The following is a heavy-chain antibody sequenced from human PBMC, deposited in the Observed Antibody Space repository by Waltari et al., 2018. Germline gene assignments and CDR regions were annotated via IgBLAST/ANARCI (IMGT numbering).Heavy chain of an antibody. J-gene: IGHJ6*02. V-gene: IGHV4-59*01. CDR1: GGSISSYY. CDR2: LYYSGST. Sequence: QVQLQESGPGLVKPSETLSLTCTVSGGSISSYYWSWIRQPPGKGLEWIGYLYYSGSTNYNPSLKSRVTISVDTSKNQYSLKLSSVTAADTAVYYCARAPPPRAFYYYGMDVWGQGTTVTVSS. CDR3: ARAPPPRAFYYYGMDV.